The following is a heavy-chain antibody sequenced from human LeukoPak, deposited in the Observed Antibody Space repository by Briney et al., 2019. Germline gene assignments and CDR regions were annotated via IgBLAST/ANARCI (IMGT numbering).Heavy chain of an antibody. J-gene: IGHJ4*02. Sequence: EASVKVSCKASGYTFTGYYMHWVRRAPGKGLEWMGGFDPEDGETIYAQKFQGRVTMTEDTSTDTAYMELSSLRSEDTAVYYCATDFWEEGYWGQGTLVTVSS. CDR1: GYTFTGYY. D-gene: IGHD3-3*01. CDR3: ATDFWEEGY. CDR2: FDPEDGET. V-gene: IGHV1-24*01.